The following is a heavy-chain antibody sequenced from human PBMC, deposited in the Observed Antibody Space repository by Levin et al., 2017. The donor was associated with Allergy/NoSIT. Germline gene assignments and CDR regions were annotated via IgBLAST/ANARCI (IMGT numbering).Heavy chain of an antibody. CDR3: AKIGSRCSGGSCYGTLDY. CDR2: ISGSGGST. Sequence: LSLTCAASGFTFRSYAMSWVRQAPGKGLEWVSAISGSGGSTYYADSVKGRFTISRDNSKNTLYLQMNSLRAEDTAVYYCAKIGSRCSGGSCYGTLDYWGQGTLVTVSS. J-gene: IGHJ4*02. V-gene: IGHV3-23*01. CDR1: GFTFRSYA. D-gene: IGHD2-15*01.